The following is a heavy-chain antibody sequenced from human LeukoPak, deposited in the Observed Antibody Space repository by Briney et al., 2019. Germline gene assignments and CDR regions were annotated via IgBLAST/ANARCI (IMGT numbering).Heavy chain of an antibody. D-gene: IGHD6-19*01. J-gene: IGHJ3*02. CDR3: ARAYQQWLPRSALDK. CDR1: GFTFSTYW. Sequence: GGSLRLSCAASGFTFSTYWMYWVRQTPEQGLVWVSRINSDGTTTNYADSVRGRFTISRDNAKTTLFLQMNSLRAEDTAVYFCARAYQQWLPRSALDKWGQGTVVTVSS. V-gene: IGHV3-74*01. CDR2: INSDGTTT.